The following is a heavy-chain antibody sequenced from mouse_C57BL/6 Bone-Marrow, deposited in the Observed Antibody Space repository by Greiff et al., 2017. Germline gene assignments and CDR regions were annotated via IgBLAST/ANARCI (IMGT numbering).Heavy chain of an antibody. Sequence: QVQLQQSGAELARPGASVKLSCKASGYTFTSYGISWVKQRTGQGLEWIGEIYPRSGNTYYNEKFKGKATLTADKSSSTAYMELRSLTSEDSAVYFCASSFYDGYCRLDDMDYGGQGTAVTVSS. CDR1: GYTFTSYG. V-gene: IGHV1-81*01. J-gene: IGHJ4*01. CDR2: IYPRSGNT. D-gene: IGHD2-3*01. CDR3: ASSFYDGYCRLDDMDY.